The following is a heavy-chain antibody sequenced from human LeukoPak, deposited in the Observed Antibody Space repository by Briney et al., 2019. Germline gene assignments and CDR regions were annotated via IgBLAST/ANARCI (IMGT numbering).Heavy chain of an antibody. V-gene: IGHV4-39*07. J-gene: IGHJ4*02. CDR3: ARVKRKYQVLKPLHETPSHYFDY. CDR2: IYYSGST. CDR1: GGSISSNSYY. Sequence: PSETLSLTCTVSGGSISSNSYYWGWIRQPPGKGLEWIGSIYYSGSTYYNPSLKSRFTITVDSSKTQFSLKLSSVTAADTAMYYCARVKRKYQVLKPLHETPSHYFDYWGQGTLVTVSS. D-gene: IGHD2-2*01.